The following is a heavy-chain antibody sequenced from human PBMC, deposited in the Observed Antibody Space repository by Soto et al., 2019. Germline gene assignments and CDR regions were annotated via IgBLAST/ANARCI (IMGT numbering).Heavy chain of an antibody. CDR2: IIPIFGTT. CDR1: GGTFRSYG. Sequence: QVQLVQSGAEVKKPGSSVKVSCEASGGTFRSYGITWVRQAPGQGLEWMGGIIPIFGTTNYAQKFQGRVTITADESTNIAYMELSSLRSEDTAVYYCARDYYESSGYPGYWGQGTLVTVSS. CDR3: ARDYYESSGYPGY. V-gene: IGHV1-69*01. J-gene: IGHJ4*02. D-gene: IGHD3-22*01.